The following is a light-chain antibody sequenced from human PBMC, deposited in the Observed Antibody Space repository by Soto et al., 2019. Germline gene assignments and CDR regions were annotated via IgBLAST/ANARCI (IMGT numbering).Light chain of an antibody. V-gene: IGLV2-8*01. Sequence: QSALTQPPSASGSPGQSVTISCTGTSSDVGGYNYGSWYQQHPGKAPKLMIYEVSKRPSGVPDRFSGSKSGNTASLTVSGLQAEDEADYYCSSYAGSYVFGTGTKLTVL. CDR2: EVS. CDR1: SSDVGGYNY. CDR3: SSYAGSYV. J-gene: IGLJ1*01.